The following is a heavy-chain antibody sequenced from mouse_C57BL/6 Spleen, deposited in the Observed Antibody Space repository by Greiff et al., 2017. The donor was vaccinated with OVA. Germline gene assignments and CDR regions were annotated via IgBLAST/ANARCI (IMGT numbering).Heavy chain of an antibody. V-gene: IGHV3-6*01. Sequence: EVQLQESGPGLVKPSQSLSLTCSVPGYSITSGYYWNWIRQFPGNKLEWMGYISYDGSNNYNPSLKNRISITRDTSKNQFFLKLNSVTTEDTATYYCARERGYFDYWGQGTTLTVSS. CDR2: ISYDGSN. J-gene: IGHJ2*01. CDR1: GYSITSGYY. CDR3: ARERGYFDY.